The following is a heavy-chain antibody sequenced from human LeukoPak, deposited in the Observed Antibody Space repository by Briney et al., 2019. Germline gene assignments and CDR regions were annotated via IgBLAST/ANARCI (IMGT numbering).Heavy chain of an antibody. CDR2: ITGRSDKT. V-gene: IGHV3-23*01. D-gene: IGHD6-19*01. CDR3: AKGGWLDD. Sequence: GGSLRLSCAASGFNFNKYDMTWARQAPGKGLEWVSTITGRSDKTYYTDSVKGRFVTSRDNSKDTLYLQMNSLRAEDTALYYCAKGGWLDDLGQGALVTVSP. CDR1: GFNFNKYD. J-gene: IGHJ4*02.